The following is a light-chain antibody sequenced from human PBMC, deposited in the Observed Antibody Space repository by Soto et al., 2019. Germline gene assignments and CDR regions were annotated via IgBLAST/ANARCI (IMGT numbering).Light chain of an antibody. CDR2: EVS. J-gene: IGLJ3*02. Sequence: QSVLTQPPSASGSPGQSVTISCTGTSSDVGGYNYVSWYQQHPGKAPKLMIYEVSKRLSGVPDRFSGSKSGNTASLTVSGLQAEDEADYYCTSYAGDNSLGVVGGGTKLTVL. V-gene: IGLV2-8*01. CDR3: TSYAGDNSLGV. CDR1: SSDVGGYNY.